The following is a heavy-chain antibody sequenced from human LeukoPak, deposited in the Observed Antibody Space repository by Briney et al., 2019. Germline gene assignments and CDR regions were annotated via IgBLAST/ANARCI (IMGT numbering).Heavy chain of an antibody. CDR3: ARETRDIVVVPAAHLGFDP. J-gene: IGHJ5*02. Sequence: ASVQVSCKASGYTFTGYYMHWVRQAPGQGLEWMGWINPNSGGTNYAQKFQGWVTMTRDTSISTAYMELSRLRSDDTAVYYCARETRDIVVVPAAHLGFDPWGQGTLVTVSS. CDR1: GYTFTGYY. D-gene: IGHD2-2*01. V-gene: IGHV1-2*04. CDR2: INPNSGGT.